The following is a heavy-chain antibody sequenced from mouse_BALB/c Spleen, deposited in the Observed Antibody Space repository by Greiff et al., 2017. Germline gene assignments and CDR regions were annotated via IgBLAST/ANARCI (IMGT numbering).Heavy chain of an antibody. V-gene: IGHV1-14*01. CDR2: INPYNDGT. CDR1: GYTFTSYV. CDR3: AKEEHSFDY. Sequence: EVKLQESGPELVKPGASVKMSCKASGYTFTSYVMHWVKQKPGQGLEWIGYINPYNDGTKYNEKFKGKATLTSDKSSSTAYMELSSLTSEDSAVYYCAKEEHSFDYWGQGTTLTVSS. J-gene: IGHJ2*01.